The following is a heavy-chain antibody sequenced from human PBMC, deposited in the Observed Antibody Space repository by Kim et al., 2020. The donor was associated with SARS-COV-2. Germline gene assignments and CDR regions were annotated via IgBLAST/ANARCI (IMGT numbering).Heavy chain of an antibody. Sequence: GGSLRLSCAASGFTFSDYWMSWVRQAPGKGLEWVANIKQDGSEKYYVDSVKGRFTISRDNAKNSLYLQMNSLRAEDTAVYYCARDWDGSGSYYQRSYGMDVWGQGTTVTVSS. J-gene: IGHJ6*02. V-gene: IGHV3-7*03. CDR2: IKQDGSEK. D-gene: IGHD3-10*01. CDR3: ARDWDGSGSYYQRSYGMDV. CDR1: GFTFSDYW.